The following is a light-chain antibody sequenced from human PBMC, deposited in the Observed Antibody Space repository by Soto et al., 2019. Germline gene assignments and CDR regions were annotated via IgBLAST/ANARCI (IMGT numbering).Light chain of an antibody. V-gene: IGKV3-15*01. Sequence: EIVLTQSPGTLSLSPGDRATLSCRASQSVSNNLAWYQQRPGQAPRLLIYGASTRATGIPARFSGSGSGTEFTLTISSLQSEDFGVYYCQQYNVWPQTFGQGTKVDIK. CDR1: QSVSNN. CDR3: QQYNVWPQT. CDR2: GAS. J-gene: IGKJ1*01.